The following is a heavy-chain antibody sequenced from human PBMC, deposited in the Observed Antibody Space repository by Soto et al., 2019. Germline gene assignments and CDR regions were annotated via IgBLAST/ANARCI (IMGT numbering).Heavy chain of an antibody. V-gene: IGHV1-69*12. J-gene: IGHJ4*02. CDR2: IIPIFGTA. Sequence: QVQLVQSGAEVKKPGSSVKVSCKASGGTFSSYAISWVRQAPGQGLEWMGGIIPIFGTANYAQKFQGRVTLTADESTSTAYMELSSRRSEDTAVYYCATSYCISTSCYFDYWGQGTLVTVSS. CDR3: ATSYCISTSCYFDY. CDR1: GGTFSSYA. D-gene: IGHD2-2*01.